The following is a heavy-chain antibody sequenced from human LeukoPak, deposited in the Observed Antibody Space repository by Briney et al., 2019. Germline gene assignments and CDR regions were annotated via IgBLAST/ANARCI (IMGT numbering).Heavy chain of an antibody. CDR1: GYPFTVYY. V-gene: IGHV1-2*02. Sequence: ASVGVFYRASGYPFTVYYMHWARHAPGQGLEGMGWINVNSGGTNYAQKFYGRVTMTRDTSISTAYMELRRLRSDDTAVFYCARSPHILTGENFDFWGQGTLVTVSS. D-gene: IGHD3-9*01. J-gene: IGHJ4*02. CDR2: INVNSGGT. CDR3: ARSPHILTGENFDF.